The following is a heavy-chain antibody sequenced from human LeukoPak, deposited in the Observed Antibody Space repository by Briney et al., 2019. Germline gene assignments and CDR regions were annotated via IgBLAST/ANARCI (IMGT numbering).Heavy chain of an antibody. CDR3: ASAIASYGDSDY. D-gene: IGHD5-18*01. CDR1: GFKFSSFS. CDR2: FTSTSSAT. V-gene: IGHV3-48*04. J-gene: IGHJ4*02. Sequence: GGSLRLSCAASGFKFSSFSMGWVCKAPATGQERLSYFTSTSSATYYADSLQGRFTISRDNAKNSLYLQINSLRADDTAVYYCASAIASYGDSDYWGQGTLVTVSS.